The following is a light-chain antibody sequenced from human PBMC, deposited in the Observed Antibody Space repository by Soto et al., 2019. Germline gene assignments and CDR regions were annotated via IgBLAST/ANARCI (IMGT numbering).Light chain of an antibody. CDR1: QSVSTY. J-gene: IGKJ4*01. V-gene: IGKV3-11*01. CDR3: QQRRSWPLT. Sequence: ETVLTQSPATLSLSPGERAILSCRASQSVSTYLAWYQQKPGQAPRLLISDASNRATGIPDRFSGSGSETDFTLTNSSLEPEDFAIYYCQQRRSWPLTFGGGTKVEIK. CDR2: DAS.